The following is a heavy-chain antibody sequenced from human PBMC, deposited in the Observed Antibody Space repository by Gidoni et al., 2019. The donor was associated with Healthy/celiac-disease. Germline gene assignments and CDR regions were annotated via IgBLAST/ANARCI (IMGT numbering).Heavy chain of an antibody. D-gene: IGHD6-19*01. CDR2: IIPILGTA. J-gene: IGHJ4*02. CDR1: GGTFSSYA. V-gene: IGHV1-69*06. CDR3: ASGVDQYSYSSGFHDY. Sequence: QVQLVQSGAEVKKPGSSVKVSCKASGGTFSSYAISWVRQAPGQGLEWMGGIIPILGTANYEQKFQGRVTSTADKSTSTAYRELSSLRSEDTAVYYCASGVDQYSYSSGFHDYWGQGTLVTVSS.